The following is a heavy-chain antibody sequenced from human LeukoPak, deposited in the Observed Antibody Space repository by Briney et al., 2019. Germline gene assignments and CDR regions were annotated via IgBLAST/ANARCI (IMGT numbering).Heavy chain of an antibody. CDR2: VSNSGGST. J-gene: IGHJ4*02. CDR3: AKGYCVNDKCSNYDY. V-gene: IGHV3-23*01. CDR1: GFTFNNYV. D-gene: IGHD2-8*01. Sequence: GGSLRLSCAASGFTFNNYVMSWIRQAPGKGLEWVSVVSNSGGSTYYADSVKGRFTISRDNSKNTMYLQMNSLRAEDTAVYYCAKGYCVNDKCSNYDYWGQVTLVTVSS.